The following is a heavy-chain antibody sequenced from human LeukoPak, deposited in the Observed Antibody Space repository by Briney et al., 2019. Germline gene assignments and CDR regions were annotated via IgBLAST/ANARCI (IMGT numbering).Heavy chain of an antibody. CDR1: AFTFSSYA. Sequence: GGSLRLSCAASAFTFSSYAMNWVRQAPGTGLEWGAVISYDGSNKYYADSVQGRFTISRDNSKNTLYLQMNSLRPEDTAVYYCAKVRWGGVVTASAFDYWGQGTLVTVSS. J-gene: IGHJ4*02. CDR2: ISYDGSNK. CDR3: AKVRWGGVVTASAFDY. D-gene: IGHD2-21*02. V-gene: IGHV3-30*18.